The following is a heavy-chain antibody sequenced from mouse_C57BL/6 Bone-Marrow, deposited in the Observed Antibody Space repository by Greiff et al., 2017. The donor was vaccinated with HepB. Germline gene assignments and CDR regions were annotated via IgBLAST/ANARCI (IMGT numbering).Heavy chain of an antibody. CDR1: GYTFTSYG. CDR2: IYPRSGNT. V-gene: IGHV1-81*01. CDR3: AREEEGLGFITTGYFDY. J-gene: IGHJ2*01. Sequence: QVHVKQSGAELARPGASVKLSCKASGYTFTSYGISWVKQRTGQGLEWIGEIYPRSGNTYYNEKFKGKATLTADKSSSTAYMELRSLTSEDSAVYFCAREEEGLGFITTGYFDYWGQGTTLTVSS. D-gene: IGHD1-1*01.